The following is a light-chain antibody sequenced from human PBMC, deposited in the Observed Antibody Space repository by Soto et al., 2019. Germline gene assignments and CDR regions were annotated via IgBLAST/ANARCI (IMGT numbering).Light chain of an antibody. Sequence: DIQMTQSPSTLSASVGDRVTITCQASQSLSTWLAWYQQKPGKAPKLLIYKASSLESGVSSRFSGSGSGTDFTLNISSLQPDDFATYHCLQYNSYSYTFGQGTKRESK. J-gene: IGKJ2*01. CDR3: LQYNSYSYT. CDR1: QSLSTW. CDR2: KAS. V-gene: IGKV1-5*03.